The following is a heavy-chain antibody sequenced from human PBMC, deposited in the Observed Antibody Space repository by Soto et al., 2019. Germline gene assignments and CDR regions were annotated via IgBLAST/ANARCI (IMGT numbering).Heavy chain of an antibody. V-gene: IGHV4-30-4*01. CDR1: GGSISSGDCY. D-gene: IGHD3-22*01. Sequence: SETLSLTCTVSGGSISSGDCYWSWIRQPPGKGLEWIGYIYYSGTTYYNPSLESRVTISADTSENQFSLKVNSVTVADTAVYYCASTYYTGSSGPFDYWGQGTLVTVSS. CDR3: ASTYYTGSSGPFDY. J-gene: IGHJ4*02. CDR2: IYYSGTT.